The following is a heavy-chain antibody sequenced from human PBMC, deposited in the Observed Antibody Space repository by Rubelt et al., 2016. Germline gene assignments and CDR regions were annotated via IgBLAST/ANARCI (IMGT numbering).Heavy chain of an antibody. CDR3: ARHGHREGYYDSSGYYNYFDY. D-gene: IGHD3-22*01. CDR2: IYYSGST. V-gene: IGHV4-39*01. CDR1: GGSISSSSYY. J-gene: IGHJ4*02. Sequence: QLQLQESGPGLVKPSETLSLTCTVSGGSISSSSYYWGWIRQPPGKGLEWIGSIYYSGSTYYNPSLKSRGTIAVDTSMNQCSLKLSSVSAADTAVYYCARHGHREGYYDSSGYYNYFDYWGQGTLVTVSS.